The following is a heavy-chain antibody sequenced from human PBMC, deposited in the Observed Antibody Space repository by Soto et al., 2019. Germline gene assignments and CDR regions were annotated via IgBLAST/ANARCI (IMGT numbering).Heavy chain of an antibody. CDR3: ARGVLANWGPENWFDP. CDR2: IYYSGSA. D-gene: IGHD7-27*01. CDR1: GASISRCAYY. V-gene: IGHV4-31*03. J-gene: IGHJ5*02. Sequence: PSETLSLTCSVSGASISRCAYYWSWIRQHPGKGLEWIGNIYYSGSAYYNPSLKSRVTISVDTSQNQFSLKLSSVTAADTAVYYCARGVLANWGPENWFDPWGQGTLVTVSS.